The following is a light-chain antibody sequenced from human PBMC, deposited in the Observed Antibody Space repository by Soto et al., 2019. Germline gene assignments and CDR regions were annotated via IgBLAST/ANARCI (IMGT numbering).Light chain of an antibody. CDR3: SAWDDDLSGRI. J-gene: IGLJ2*01. CDR2: NSD. Sequence: QSVLTQPPSASGTPGQRVTISCSGSRSNIGSNFVNWYQQLPGTAPKLLIHNSDQRPSGVPDRFSGSKSDTSASLAISGLQSDDEADYYCSAWDDDLSGRIFGGGTQLTV. CDR1: RSNIGSNF. V-gene: IGLV1-44*01.